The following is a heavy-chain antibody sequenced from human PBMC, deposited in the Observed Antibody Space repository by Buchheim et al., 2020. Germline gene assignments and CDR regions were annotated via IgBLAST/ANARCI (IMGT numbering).Heavy chain of an antibody. CDR1: GFTFSSYW. Sequence: EVQLVESGGGLVQPGGSLRLSCAASGFTFSSYWMHWVRQAPGKGLVWVSRIRSDASIINYADSVKGRFTISRDNANNTLYLQMNSLRDEDTAVYYCARENQGNSFDPWGQGTL. J-gene: IGHJ5*02. CDR3: ARENQGNSFDP. V-gene: IGHV3-74*01. CDR2: IRSDASII.